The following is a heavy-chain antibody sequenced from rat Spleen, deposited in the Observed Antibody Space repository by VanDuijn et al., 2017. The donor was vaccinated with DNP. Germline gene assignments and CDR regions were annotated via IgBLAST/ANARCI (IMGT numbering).Heavy chain of an antibody. CDR2: IHSDGSST. V-gene: IGHV5-7*01. CDR3: ARHRIYNNLFDY. D-gene: IGHD1-10*01. Sequence: EVQLVESGGGLVQPGRSLKLSCAASGFTFSDYYMAWVRQAPQKGLEWVATIHSDGSSTYYPNSVRGRFTFSRDNVEGTLSLQMDSLRSEDTAIYYCARHRIYNNLFDYWGQGVMVTVSS. CDR1: GFTFSDYY. J-gene: IGHJ2*01.